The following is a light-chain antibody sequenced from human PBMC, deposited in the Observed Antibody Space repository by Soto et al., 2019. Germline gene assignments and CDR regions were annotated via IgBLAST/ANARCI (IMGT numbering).Light chain of an antibody. CDR3: TSYTSDNRSYV. V-gene: IGLV2-14*01. Sequence: QSVLTQPASVSGSPGQSITISCTGTSSDVGAYTSVSWYQQHPGKAPKLMIYEVSNRPSGVSNRFSGSKSVNTASLTISGLQAEDEAHYYCTSYTSDNRSYVFGTGTKLTVL. J-gene: IGLJ1*01. CDR1: SSDVGAYTS. CDR2: EVS.